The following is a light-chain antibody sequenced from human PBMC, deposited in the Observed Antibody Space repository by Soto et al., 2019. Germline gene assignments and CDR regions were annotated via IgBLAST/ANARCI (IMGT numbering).Light chain of an antibody. J-gene: IGLJ3*02. V-gene: IGLV2-11*01. Sequence: QSALTQPRSVSGSPGQSVTISCTGTCSDVGGYNYVSWYQHHPGKAPKLIIYDVTKRPSGVPDRFSGSKSGNTASLTISGLQAEFEADYYCCSYAGSSWVFGGGTKLTVL. CDR3: CSYAGSSWV. CDR2: DVT. CDR1: CSDVGGYNY.